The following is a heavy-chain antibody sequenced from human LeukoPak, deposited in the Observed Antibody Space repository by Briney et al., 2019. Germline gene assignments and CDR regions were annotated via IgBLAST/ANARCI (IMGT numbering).Heavy chain of an antibody. CDR3: ANIQKWLPY. D-gene: IGHD5-18*01. J-gene: IGHJ4*02. CDR1: GYTFTDYY. Sequence: ASVKVSCKASGYTFTDYYMHWVRQAPGQGLEWMGWINLNSGGTHSAQEFQGRVTMTRDTSISTAYMELSRLRSDDTAMYYCANIQKWLPYWGQGTLVTVSS. V-gene: IGHV1-2*02. CDR2: INLNSGGT.